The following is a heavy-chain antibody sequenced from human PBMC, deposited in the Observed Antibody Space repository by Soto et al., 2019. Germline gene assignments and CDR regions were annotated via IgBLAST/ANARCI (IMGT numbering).Heavy chain of an antibody. J-gene: IGHJ6*02. D-gene: IGHD1-1*01. CDR1: GGTFSSYA. V-gene: IGHV1-69*06. Sequence: SVKVSCKASGGTFSSYAISWVRQAPGQGLEWMGGIIPIFGTANYAQKFQGRVTITADKSTSTAYMELSSLRSEDTAVYYCARSAGTTLNSYYGMYVWGQGTTVTLAS. CDR2: IIPIFGTA. CDR3: ARSAGTTLNSYYGMYV.